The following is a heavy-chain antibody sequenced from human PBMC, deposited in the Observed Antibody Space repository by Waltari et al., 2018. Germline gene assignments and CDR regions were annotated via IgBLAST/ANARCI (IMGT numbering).Heavy chain of an antibody. CDR2: IYTSGST. J-gene: IGHJ6*03. D-gene: IGHD3-10*01. CDR1: GGSFSSFH. CDR3: ARARSGYYYMDV. Sequence: QLQLQEPRPGLVKPSETPSLSSTVPGGSFSSFHWCWPRQPAGKGLEWIWLIYTSGSTNYNPSRKSRVTMSVDTSKNQLSLNLSSVTAAETAVYYCARARSGYYYMDVWGKGTTVTVSS. V-gene: IGHV4-4*07.